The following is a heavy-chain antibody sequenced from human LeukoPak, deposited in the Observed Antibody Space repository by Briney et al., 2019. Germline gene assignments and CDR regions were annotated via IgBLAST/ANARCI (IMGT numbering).Heavy chain of an antibody. CDR2: ISAYNGNT. J-gene: IGHJ3*02. CDR1: GYTFTSYG. CDR3: ARDSVAYYYDSSGYMPAFDI. D-gene: IGHD3-22*01. Sequence: ASVKVSCKASGYTFTSYGISWVRQAPGQGLEWMGWISAYNGNTNYAQKLQGRVTMTTDTSTSTAYMELRSLRSDDTAVYHCARDSVAYYYDSSGYMPAFDIWGQGTMVTVSS. V-gene: IGHV1-18*01.